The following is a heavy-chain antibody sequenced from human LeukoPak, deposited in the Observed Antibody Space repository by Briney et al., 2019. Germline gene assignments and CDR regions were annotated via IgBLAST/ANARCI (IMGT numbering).Heavy chain of an antibody. Sequence: PSETLSLTCAVYGGSFSGYYWSWIRQPPGKGLEWIGEINHSGSTNYNPSLKSRVTISVDTSKDQFSLKLSSVTAADTAVYYCARVGYSSSYSFDYWGQGTLVTVSS. CDR2: INHSGST. V-gene: IGHV4-34*01. CDR1: GGSFSGYY. CDR3: ARVGYSSSYSFDY. J-gene: IGHJ4*02. D-gene: IGHD6-13*01.